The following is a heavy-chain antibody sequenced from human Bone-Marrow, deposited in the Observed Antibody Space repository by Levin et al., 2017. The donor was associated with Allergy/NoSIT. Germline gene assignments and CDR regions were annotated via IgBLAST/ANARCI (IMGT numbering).Heavy chain of an antibody. J-gene: IGHJ4*02. CDR2: MSGDAVHT. CDR1: ELNFRNHW. Sequence: SGGSLRLSCALSELNFRNHWMHWVRQAPGKGLVWLSRMSGDAVHTQYADPVKGRFTISRDDAENTLYLQMNRLTAEDTGVYFCARDFVLGSGSLDNWGQGIQVTVSS. CDR3: ARDFVLGSGSLDN. D-gene: IGHD3-10*01. V-gene: IGHV3-74*01.